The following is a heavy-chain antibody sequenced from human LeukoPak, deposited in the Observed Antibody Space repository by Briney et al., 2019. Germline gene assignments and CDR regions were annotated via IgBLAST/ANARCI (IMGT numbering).Heavy chain of an antibody. CDR2: ISYDGSNK. D-gene: IGHD5-18*01. CDR1: GSTFSSYG. CDR3: AKDGYGYVY. J-gene: IGHJ4*02. V-gene: IGHV3-30*18. Sequence: GGSLRLSCAASGSTFSSYGMHWVRQAPGKGLEWVAVISYDGSNKYYADSVKGRFTISRDNSKSTLYLQMNSLRAEDTAVYYCAKDGYGYVYWGQGTLVTVSS.